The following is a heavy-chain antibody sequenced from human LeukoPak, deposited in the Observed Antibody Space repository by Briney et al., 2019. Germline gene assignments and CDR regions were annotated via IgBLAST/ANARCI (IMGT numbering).Heavy chain of an antibody. V-gene: IGHV3-21*01. D-gene: IGHD1-26*01. CDR2: ISSSSSYI. CDR3: ARDVGASAPDAFDI. J-gene: IGHJ3*02. CDR1: GFTFSSYS. Sequence: GGSLRLSCEASGFTFSSYSMNWVRQAPGKGLEWVSSISSSSSYIYYADSVKGRFTISRDNAKNSLYLQMNSLRAEDTDVYYCARDVGASAPDAFDIWGQGTMVTVSS.